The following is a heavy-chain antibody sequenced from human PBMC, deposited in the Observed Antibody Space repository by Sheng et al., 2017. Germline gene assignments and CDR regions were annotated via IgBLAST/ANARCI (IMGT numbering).Heavy chain of an antibody. D-gene: IGHD3-10*01. CDR2: IIPIFGTA. Sequence: QVQLVQSGAEVKKPGSSVKVSCKASGGTFSSYAISWVRQAPGQGLEWMGGIIPIFGTANYAQKFQGRVTITTDESTSTAYMELSSLRSEDTAVYYCARDSTLYYYGSGSYSLDAFDIWGQGTMVTVSS. CDR1: GGTFSSYA. J-gene: IGHJ3*02. CDR3: ARDSTLYYYGSGSYSLDAFDI. V-gene: IGHV1-69*05.